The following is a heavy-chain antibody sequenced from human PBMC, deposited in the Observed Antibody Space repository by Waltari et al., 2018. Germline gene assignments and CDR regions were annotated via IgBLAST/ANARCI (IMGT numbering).Heavy chain of an antibody. V-gene: IGHV3-74*01. CDR3: ARDPRIGQWLVTGWFDP. D-gene: IGHD6-19*01. CDR1: GFTFSSYW. J-gene: IGHJ5*02. CDR2: SNSDGRST. Sequence: EVQLVESGGGLVQPGGSLRLSCAASGFTFSSYWMHWVRQAPGKGLVVVSRSNSDGRSTSYADSVKGRFTSARDNAKNTLYLQMNSLRAEDTAVYYCARDPRIGQWLVTGWFDPWGQGTLVTVSS.